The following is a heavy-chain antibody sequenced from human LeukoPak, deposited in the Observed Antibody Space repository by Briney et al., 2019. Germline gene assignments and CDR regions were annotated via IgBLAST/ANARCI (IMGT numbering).Heavy chain of an antibody. D-gene: IGHD3-22*01. CDR3: AREPGFDSSGYLNWFDP. Sequence: PSETLSLTCTVSGGSISSYYWSWIRQPPGKGLEWIASISYSGSTKYNPSLESRVTISVDTSKNQLSLKLSSVTAADTAVYYCAREPGFDSSGYLNWFDPWGQGTLVTVSS. CDR2: ISYSGST. V-gene: IGHV4-59*01. J-gene: IGHJ5*02. CDR1: GGSISSYY.